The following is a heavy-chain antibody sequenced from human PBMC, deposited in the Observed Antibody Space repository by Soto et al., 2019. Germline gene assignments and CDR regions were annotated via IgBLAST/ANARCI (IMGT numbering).Heavy chain of an antibody. Sequence: QVQLQESGPGLVKPSETLSLTCLVSGGSVSSDTYYWSWIRQPPGKGLEWIGYIYYSGSTNYNPSLKSRVTMSVDTSKNSFSLKLSSVTAADTAVYYCARADQFGWFDPWGQGTLVTVSS. V-gene: IGHV4-61*01. CDR2: IYYSGST. J-gene: IGHJ5*02. D-gene: IGHD3-16*01. CDR1: GGSVSSDTYY. CDR3: ARADQFGWFDP.